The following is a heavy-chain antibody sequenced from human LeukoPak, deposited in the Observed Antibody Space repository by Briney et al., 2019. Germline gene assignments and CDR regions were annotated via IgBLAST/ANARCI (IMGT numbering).Heavy chain of an antibody. J-gene: IGHJ4*02. CDR1: GFTFSRNG. CDR3: ARDRYYGSGSYSLDY. Sequence: GGSLSLSCAASGFTFSRNGMQWVRQAPGKGLEWVAVISYDGSDHYYADSVKGRFTISRDNSRNALYLQMNSLSPEDTAVYYCARDRYYGSGSYSLDYWGQGTLVTVSS. D-gene: IGHD3-10*01. V-gene: IGHV3-30*03. CDR2: ISYDGSDH.